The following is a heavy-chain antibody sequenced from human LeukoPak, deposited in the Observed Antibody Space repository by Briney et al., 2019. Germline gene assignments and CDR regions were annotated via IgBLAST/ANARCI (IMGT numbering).Heavy chain of an antibody. CDR3: AASTKHTAMVDY. CDR2: IGSSSSYI. CDR1: GFTFSSYS. Sequence: PGGSLRLSCAASGFTFSSYSMNWVRQAPGKGLEWVSSIGSSSSYIYYADSVKGRFTISRDNAKNSLHLQMISLRAEDTAVYYCAASTKHTAMVDYWGQGTLVTVSS. D-gene: IGHD5-18*01. V-gene: IGHV3-21*01. J-gene: IGHJ4*02.